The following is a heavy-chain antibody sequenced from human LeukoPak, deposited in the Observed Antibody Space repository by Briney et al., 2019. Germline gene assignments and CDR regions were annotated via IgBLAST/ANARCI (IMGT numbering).Heavy chain of an antibody. V-gene: IGHV3-30-3*01. CDR1: GFTFSSYA. CDR2: ISYDGSNK. D-gene: IGHD2-2*01. CDR3: ARDIDQTLDY. Sequence: GGSLRLSCAASGFTFSSYAMHWVRQAPGKRLEWVAVISYDGSNKYYADSVKGRFTISRDNSKNTLYLQMNSLRAEDTAVYYCARDIDQTLDYWGQGTLVTVSS. J-gene: IGHJ4*02.